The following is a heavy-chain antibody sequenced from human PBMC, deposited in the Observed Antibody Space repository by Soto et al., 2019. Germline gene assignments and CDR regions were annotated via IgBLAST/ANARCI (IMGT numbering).Heavy chain of an antibody. J-gene: IGHJ6*02. V-gene: IGHV3-53*01. CDR3: AREAGDYGDYPFGGYYYGMDV. D-gene: IGHD4-17*01. CDR1: GFTVSSNY. CDR2: IYSGGST. Sequence: GGSLRLSCAASGFTVSSNYMSWVRQAPGKGLEWVSVIYSGGSTYYADSVKGRFTISRDNSKNTLYLQMNSLRAEDTAVYYCAREAGDYGDYPFGGYYYGMDVRGQGTTVTVSS.